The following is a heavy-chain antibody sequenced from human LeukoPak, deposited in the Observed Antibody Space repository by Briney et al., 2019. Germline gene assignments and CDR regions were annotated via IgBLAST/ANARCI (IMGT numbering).Heavy chain of an antibody. Sequence: GGSLRPSCAASGFTVSSNYMSWVRQAPGKGLEWVSVIYSGGSTYYADSVKGRFTISRDNSKNTLYLQMNSLRAEDTAVYYCAREYDILTGFDYWGQGTLVTVSS. CDR1: GFTVSSNY. CDR3: AREYDILTGFDY. CDR2: IYSGGST. J-gene: IGHJ4*02. V-gene: IGHV3-53*01. D-gene: IGHD3-9*01.